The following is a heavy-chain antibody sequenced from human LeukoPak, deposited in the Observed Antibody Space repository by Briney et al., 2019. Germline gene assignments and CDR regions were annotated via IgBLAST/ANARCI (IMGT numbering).Heavy chain of an antibody. V-gene: IGHV3-23*01. CDR2: IRGGGGSA. Sequence: GGSLRLSCTASGFTFSAYAMMWVRQAPGKGPEWVSAIRGGGGSAFYADTVKGRFTISRDNSKYTLFLQMNSLRAEDTAVYYCARDPNGDYIGAFDMWGPGTMVTVSS. CDR1: GFTFSAYA. D-gene: IGHD4-17*01. J-gene: IGHJ3*02. CDR3: ARDPNGDYIGAFDM.